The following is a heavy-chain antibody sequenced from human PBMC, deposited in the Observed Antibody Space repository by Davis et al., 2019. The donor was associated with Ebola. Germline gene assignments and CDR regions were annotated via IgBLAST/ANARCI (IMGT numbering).Heavy chain of an antibody. J-gene: IGHJ4*02. Sequence: GESLKISCAASGFTFSDYYMSWIRQAPGKGLEWVAVISYDGSNKYYADSVKGRFTISRDNSKNTLYLQMNSLRAEDTAVYYCARAVNGNYGKFDYWGQGTLVTVSS. D-gene: IGHD1-7*01. CDR1: GFTFSDYY. V-gene: IGHV3-30*03. CDR2: ISYDGSNK. CDR3: ARAVNGNYGKFDY.